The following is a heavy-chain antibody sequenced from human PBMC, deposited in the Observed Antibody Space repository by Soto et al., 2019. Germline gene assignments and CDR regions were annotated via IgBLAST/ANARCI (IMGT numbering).Heavy chain of an antibody. CDR1: GFAFSGFS. V-gene: IGHV3-48*01. CDR2: ISGSSGTI. D-gene: IGHD3-3*01. J-gene: IGHJ6*02. Sequence: GGSLRLSCVASGFAFSGFSMTWVRQAPGEGLQWVAHISGSSGTIYYAESVKGRFTVSRDSGRKSLYLQMNSLRGEDTAIYYCVRDSPPYDFWTGYSRNAFDFWGRGTTVTVPS. CDR3: VRDSPPYDFWTGYSRNAFDF.